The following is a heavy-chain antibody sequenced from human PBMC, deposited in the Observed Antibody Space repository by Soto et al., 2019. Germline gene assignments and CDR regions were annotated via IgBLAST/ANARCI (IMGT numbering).Heavy chain of an antibody. J-gene: IGHJ4*02. CDR1: GGSISSGDYY. Sequence: SETLSLTCTVSGGSISSGDYYWSWIRQPPGKGLEWIGYIYYSGSTYYNPSLKSRVTISVDTSKNQFSLKLSSVTAADTAVYYCARGGFSYDSSGYYCDCWGQGTLVTVSS. CDR3: ARGGFSYDSSGYYCDC. D-gene: IGHD3-22*01. CDR2: IYYSGST. V-gene: IGHV4-30-4*01.